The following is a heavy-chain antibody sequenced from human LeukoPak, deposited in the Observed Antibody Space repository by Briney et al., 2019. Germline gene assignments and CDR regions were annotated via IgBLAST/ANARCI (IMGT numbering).Heavy chain of an antibody. V-gene: IGHV3-13*01. Sequence: GGSLRLSCAASGCTFSNYDMHWVRQATGKGLEWVPGIGTAGDTYYPDSVKGRFTISRENAKNSLYLQMNSLRAEDTAVYYCARDRPDYGAERFAYWGQGTLVTVSS. CDR2: IGTAGDT. J-gene: IGHJ4*02. CDR1: GCTFSNYD. D-gene: IGHD4-17*01. CDR3: ARDRPDYGAERFAY.